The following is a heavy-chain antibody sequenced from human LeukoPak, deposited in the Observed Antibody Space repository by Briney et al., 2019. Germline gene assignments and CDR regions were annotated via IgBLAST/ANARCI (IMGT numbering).Heavy chain of an antibody. CDR2: MNPNSGNT. CDR3: VRGLRYCSSTSCRRFYYYYYMDV. Sequence: ASVKVSCKASGYTFTSYDINWVRQATGQGLEWMGWMNPNSGNTGYAQKFQGRVTMTRNTSISTAYMELSSLRSEDTAVYYCVRGLRYCSSTSCRRFYYYYYMDVWGKGTTVTVSS. D-gene: IGHD2-2*01. CDR1: GYTFTSYD. V-gene: IGHV1-8*01. J-gene: IGHJ6*03.